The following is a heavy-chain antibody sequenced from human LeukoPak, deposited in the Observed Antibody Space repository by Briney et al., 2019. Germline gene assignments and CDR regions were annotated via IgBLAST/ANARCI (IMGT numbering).Heavy chain of an antibody. CDR2: IIPIFGTA. V-gene: IGHV1-69*05. J-gene: IGHJ5*01. D-gene: IGHD3-10*01. CDR3: AALVRGVIGYWFDS. CDR1: GGTFSSYA. Sequence: ASVKVSCKASGGTFSSYAISWVRQAPGQGLEWMGGIIPIFGTANYAQKFQGRVTITTDESTSTAYMELSSLRSEDTAVYYCAALVRGVIGYWFDSWGQGTLVTVSS.